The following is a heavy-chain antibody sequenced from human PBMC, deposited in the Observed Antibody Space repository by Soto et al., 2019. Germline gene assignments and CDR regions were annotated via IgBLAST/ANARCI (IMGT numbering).Heavy chain of an antibody. D-gene: IGHD2-21*02. Sequence: QVQLMQSGAEVKKPGASVKVSCKASGDTFTDYYIHWVRQAPGQGLEWMGTVNPSGGHTTYAQHFLGRVTMTRDTSTSTLYMELTSLTSDDTAIYYCARGGHVVVLTAALDYWSQGTLVTVSS. CDR2: VNPSGGHT. V-gene: IGHV1-46*01. J-gene: IGHJ4*02. CDR1: GDTFTDYY. CDR3: ARGGHVVVLTAALDY.